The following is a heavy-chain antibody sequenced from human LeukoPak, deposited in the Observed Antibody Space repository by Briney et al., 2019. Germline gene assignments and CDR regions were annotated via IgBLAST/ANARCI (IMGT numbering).Heavy chain of an antibody. CDR1: GFIFGSYE. Sequence: PGGSLRLSCAASGFIFGSYEMNWVRQAPGKGLEWISYINHSGDTIYYADSVKGRFTISRDNAKNSLYLQMNSLRAEDTAVYYCARTDEGSALDIWGQGTMVTVSS. D-gene: IGHD2-21*02. CDR2: INHSGDTI. V-gene: IGHV3-48*03. CDR3: ARTDEGSALDI. J-gene: IGHJ3*02.